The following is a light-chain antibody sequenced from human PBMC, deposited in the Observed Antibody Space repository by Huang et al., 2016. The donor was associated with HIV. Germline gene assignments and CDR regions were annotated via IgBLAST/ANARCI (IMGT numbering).Light chain of an antibody. Sequence: EIVLTQSPATLSLSPGERATLSCRASQSVSSYLAWYQQKPGQAPGLLIYDASNRATGIPARFSGSGSGTDFTLTISSLEPEDFAVYYCQQRSSWPFTFGPGTKADIK. CDR1: QSVSSY. V-gene: IGKV3-11*01. CDR3: QQRSSWPFT. J-gene: IGKJ3*01. CDR2: DAS.